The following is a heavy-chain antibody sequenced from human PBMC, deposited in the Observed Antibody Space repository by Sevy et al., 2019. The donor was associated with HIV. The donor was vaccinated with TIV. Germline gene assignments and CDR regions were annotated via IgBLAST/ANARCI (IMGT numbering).Heavy chain of an antibody. Sequence: GGSLRLSCAASGFTFSSYAMTWVRQAPGKGLEWVSAINGDYRYYADSVKGRFTISRDNSKNTVYLQMNSLRAEDTALYYCAIEAPDTTIYDYWCQGILVTVSS. CDR3: AIEAPDTTIYDY. CDR2: INGDYR. D-gene: IGHD3-3*01. J-gene: IGHJ4*02. CDR1: GFTFSSYA. V-gene: IGHV3-23*01.